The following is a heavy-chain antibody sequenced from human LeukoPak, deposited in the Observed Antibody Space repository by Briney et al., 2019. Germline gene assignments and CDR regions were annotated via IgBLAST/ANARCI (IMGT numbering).Heavy chain of an antibody. CDR2: ISDSGTT. Sequence: SETLSLTCTVSGGSISGYHWSWIRQPPGKGLEWIGYISDSGTTNYTPSLKSRVTISVDTSKNQFSLRLSSVTAAYTAVYHCARDGGWLPFYYWGQGTLVTVSS. CDR3: ARDGGWLPFYY. V-gene: IGHV4-59*01. CDR1: GGSISGYH. D-gene: IGHD5-12*01. J-gene: IGHJ4*02.